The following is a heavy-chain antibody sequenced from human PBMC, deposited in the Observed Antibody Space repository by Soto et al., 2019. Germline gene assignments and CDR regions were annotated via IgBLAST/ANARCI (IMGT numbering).Heavy chain of an antibody. J-gene: IGHJ4*02. D-gene: IGHD2-15*01. CDR3: ARAGWYRFDY. V-gene: IGHV3-74*01. Sequence: EVQLVESGGDLVQPGGSLRLSCAASGFTFGSYWMQWVRQAPGKGLVWVSRINSDGSTTNYGDSVKGRFTISRDNAKSTLYLQMNSLRAEDTAVYYCARAGWYRFDYWGQGTLLTVSS. CDR2: INSDGSTT. CDR1: GFTFGSYW.